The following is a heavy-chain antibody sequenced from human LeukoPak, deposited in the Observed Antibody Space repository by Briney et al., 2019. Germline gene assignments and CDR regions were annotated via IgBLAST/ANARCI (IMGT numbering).Heavy chain of an antibody. D-gene: IGHD6-19*01. CDR3: ARDNSGLDY. CDR2: ISAYNGYT. J-gene: IGHJ4*02. Sequence: GASVKVSCKASAYTFSSYDISWVRQAPGQGLEWMGWISAYNGYTNYAQKFQGRVTTTTDTSTSTAYMELRSLRSDDTAVYYCARDNSGLDYWGQGTLVTVSS. CDR1: AYTFSSYD. V-gene: IGHV1-18*01.